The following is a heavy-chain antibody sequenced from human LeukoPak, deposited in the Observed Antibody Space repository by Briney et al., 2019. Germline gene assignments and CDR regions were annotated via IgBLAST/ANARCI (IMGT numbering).Heavy chain of an antibody. CDR3: ARGREVTTLSYYYYYYMDV. J-gene: IGHJ6*03. CDR2: INHSGST. V-gene: IGHV4-34*01. D-gene: IGHD4-17*01. CDR1: GGSFSGYY. Sequence: SETLSLTCAVYGGSFSGYYWSWIRQPPGKGPEWIGEINHSGSTNYNPSFKSRVTISVDTSKNQFSLKLSSVTAADPAVYYCARGREVTTLSYYYYYYMDVWGKGTTVTVSS.